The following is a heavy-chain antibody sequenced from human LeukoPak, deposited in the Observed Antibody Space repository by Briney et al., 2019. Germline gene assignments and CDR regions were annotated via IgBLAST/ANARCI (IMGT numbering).Heavy chain of an antibody. CDR2: INANGGST. Sequence: ASVKVSFKASGYTFISYYMHWVRQAPGQGLEWMGTINANGGSTTYAQKFQGRVIMTRDTSTNTVYMELSSLRTEDTAMYYCARPITMIREAPGGYWGQGTLVTVSS. J-gene: IGHJ4*02. D-gene: IGHD3-10*01. CDR3: ARPITMIREAPGGY. CDR1: GYTFISYY. V-gene: IGHV1-46*01.